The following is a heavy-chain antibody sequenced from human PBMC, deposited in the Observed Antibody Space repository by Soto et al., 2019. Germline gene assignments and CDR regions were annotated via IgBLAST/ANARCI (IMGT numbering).Heavy chain of an antibody. CDR2: IYYSGTT. CDR1: GASISTSNYY. V-gene: IGHV4-39*07. J-gene: IGHJ5*02. CDR3: ARGPGNP. Sequence: SDTLSRTCSLSGASISTSNYYWGWIRPPPGKGLEWIGSIYYSGTTYNNPSLKSRVTISVDTSKNQFSLKLSSVTAADTAVYYCARGPGNPWGQGTLVTVS.